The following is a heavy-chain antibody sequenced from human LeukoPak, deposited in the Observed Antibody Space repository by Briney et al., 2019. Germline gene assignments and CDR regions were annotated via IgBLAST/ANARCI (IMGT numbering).Heavy chain of an antibody. CDR2: IKPDGSEK. V-gene: IGHV3-7*03. Sequence: GGSLRLSCAASGFTFSSSWMSWVRQAPGKGLEWVTNIKPDGSEKYYADSVKDRFTISRDNSKNTLYLQINSLRVEDTAVYYCARREVDYYYFYMDLWGRGTTVTVSS. J-gene: IGHJ6*03. CDR1: GFTFSSSW. CDR3: ARREVDYYYFYMDL.